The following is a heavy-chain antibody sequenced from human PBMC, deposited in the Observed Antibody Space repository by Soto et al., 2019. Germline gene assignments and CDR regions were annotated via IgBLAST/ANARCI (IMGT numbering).Heavy chain of an antibody. Sequence: QLQLQESGPGLVKPSETLSLTCTVSGGSIISSSYYWAWIRQPPGKGQEWLGNIDYSGNTYYNPSLERRVALSVDTSINQFSLKLTSVTAVDTAVYYCARHVSVSCYEYYFDQWGQGTLVTVSS. D-gene: IGHD2-2*01. CDR1: GGSIISSSYY. J-gene: IGHJ4*02. CDR3: ARHVSVSCYEYYFDQ. CDR2: IDYSGNT. V-gene: IGHV4-39*01.